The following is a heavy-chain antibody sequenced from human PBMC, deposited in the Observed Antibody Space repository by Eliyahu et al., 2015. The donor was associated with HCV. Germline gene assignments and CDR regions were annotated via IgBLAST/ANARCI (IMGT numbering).Heavy chain of an antibody. V-gene: IGHV3-33*01. J-gene: IGHJ5*02. CDR1: GFXFNDYG. CDR2: IWKDGSKT. CDR3: AGTPTWAAVLDP. D-gene: IGHD6-13*01. Sequence: QVQVVESGGGVVQPGRSLRLSCVASGFXFNDYGMHWVRQAPGKGLGWVAVIWKDGSKTYYADSVKGRFTISRDNSKNTLYLQMNSLRAEDTAVYYCAGTPTWAAVLDPWGQGTLVTVSS.